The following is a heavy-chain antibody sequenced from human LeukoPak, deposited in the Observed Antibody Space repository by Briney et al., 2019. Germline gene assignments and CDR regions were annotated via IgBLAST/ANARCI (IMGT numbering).Heavy chain of an antibody. V-gene: IGHV3-53*01. CDR2: TYSGGGT. Sequence: PGGSLRLSCAASGFTVSSNYMSWVRQAPGKGLEWVPVTYSGGGTYYADSVKGRFTISRDNSKNTLYLQMNSLRAEGTAVYYCARGLDVSYFDYWGQGTLVTVSS. J-gene: IGHJ4*02. CDR3: ARGLDVSYFDY. CDR1: GFTVSSNY. D-gene: IGHD2/OR15-2a*01.